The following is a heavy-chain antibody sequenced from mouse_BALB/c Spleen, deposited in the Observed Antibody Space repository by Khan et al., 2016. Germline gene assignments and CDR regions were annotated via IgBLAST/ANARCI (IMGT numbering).Heavy chain of an antibody. V-gene: IGHV4-1*02. CDR3: ASTCWYFDV. Sequence: EVELVESGGGLVQPGGSLKLSCAASGFDFSRYWMSWVRQAPAKGLEWIAEINPDSSTINYPPSLKDKFLISRDNAKTPLYLQMSKVRSEDTALYDCASTCWYFDVWGAGTTVTVAS. CDR2: INPDSSTI. J-gene: IGHJ1*01. CDR1: GFDFSRYW.